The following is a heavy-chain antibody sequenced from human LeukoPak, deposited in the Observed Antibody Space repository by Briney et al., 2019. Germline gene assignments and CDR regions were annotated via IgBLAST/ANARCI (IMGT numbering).Heavy chain of an antibody. CDR3: ARFSVGATN. D-gene: IGHD1-26*01. Sequence: NAGGSLRLSCAASGFTFSSYSMNWVRQAPGKGLEWVSSISSSSSYIHYADSVKGRFTVSRDNAKNSLYLQMNSLRAEDTAVYYCARFSVGATNWGQGTLVTVSS. CDR1: GFTFSSYS. CDR2: ISSSSSYI. J-gene: IGHJ4*02. V-gene: IGHV3-21*01.